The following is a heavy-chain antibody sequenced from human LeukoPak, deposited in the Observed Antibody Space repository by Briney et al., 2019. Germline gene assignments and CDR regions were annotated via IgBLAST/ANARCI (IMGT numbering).Heavy chain of an antibody. D-gene: IGHD3/OR15-3a*01. Sequence: SGGSLRLSCTASGVTFSSYGMHWVRQAPGKGLEWVAVIWYDGSNKYYADSVKGRFTISRDNSKNTLYLQMNSLRAEDTAVYYCARDLASGLYGMDVWGQGTTVTVSS. CDR2: IWYDGSNK. CDR1: GVTFSSYG. J-gene: IGHJ6*02. V-gene: IGHV3-33*01. CDR3: ARDLASGLYGMDV.